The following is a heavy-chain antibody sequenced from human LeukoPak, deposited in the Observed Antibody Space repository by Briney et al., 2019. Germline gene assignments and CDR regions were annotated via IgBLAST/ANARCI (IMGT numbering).Heavy chain of an antibody. CDR1: GASISSYY. V-gene: IGHV4-59*08. CDR2: IYYSGST. D-gene: IGHD2-15*01. Sequence: PSETRSLTCTVSGASISSYYWSWIRQPPGKGLEWIGYIYYSGSTNYNPSLKSRVTISVDTSKNQFSLKLSSVTAADTAVDYCARHGGSYAFDIWGQGTMVTVSS. J-gene: IGHJ3*02. CDR3: ARHGGSYAFDI.